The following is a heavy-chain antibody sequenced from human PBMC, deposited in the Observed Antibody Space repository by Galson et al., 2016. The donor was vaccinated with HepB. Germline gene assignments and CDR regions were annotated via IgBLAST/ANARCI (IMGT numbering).Heavy chain of an antibody. J-gene: IGHJ4*02. D-gene: IGHD5-24*01. CDR2: VFSSGTT. V-gene: IGHV3-66*03. CDR1: GFTASTTY. CDR3: ARDSGYNEHGGFDN. Sequence: SLRLSCAASGFTASTTYMAWVRQAPGKRLECVSVVFSSGTTFYADSVMGRFTISRDHSTNTLYLQMRSLRTEDTAVYYCARDSGYNEHGGFDNWGQGTLVTVAS.